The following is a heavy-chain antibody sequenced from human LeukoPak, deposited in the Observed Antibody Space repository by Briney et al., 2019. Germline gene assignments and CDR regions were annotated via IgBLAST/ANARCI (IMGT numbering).Heavy chain of an antibody. CDR1: GFTFSSYG. CDR2: IWYDGSNK. D-gene: IGHD5-18*01. Sequence: GGSLRLSCAASGFTFSSYGMHWVRQAPGKGLEWVAVIWYDGSNKYYADSVKGRFTISRDNSKNTLDLQMNSLRAEDTAVYYCAKDIGYSNGHGLGYWGQGTLVTVSS. V-gene: IGHV3-30*02. CDR3: AKDIGYSNGHGLGY. J-gene: IGHJ4*02.